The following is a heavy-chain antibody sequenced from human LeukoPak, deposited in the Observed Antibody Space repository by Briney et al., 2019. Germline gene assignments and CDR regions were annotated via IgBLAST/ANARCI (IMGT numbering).Heavy chain of an antibody. Sequence: SETLSLTCTVSGYSISSGYYWSWIRQPPGKGLEWVGTIYHSGSTMYIPSLRSRVSISVDTSKNQFSLKLTSVTAADTAVYYCARDWSLDGYNRFDLWGQGALVTVSS. D-gene: IGHD5-24*01. CDR1: GYSISSGYY. CDR2: IYHSGST. J-gene: IGHJ5*02. CDR3: ARDWSLDGYNRFDL. V-gene: IGHV4-38-2*02.